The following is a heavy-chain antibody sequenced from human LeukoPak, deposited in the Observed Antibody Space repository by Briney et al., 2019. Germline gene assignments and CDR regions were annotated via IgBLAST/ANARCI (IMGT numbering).Heavy chain of an antibody. CDR2: ISSSSSYI. D-gene: IGHD3-3*01. CDR1: GFTFSSYS. Sequence: GGSLRLSCAASGFTFSSYSMNWVRQAPGKGLEWVSSISSSSSYIYYADSVKGRFTISRDNAKNSLYLQMNSLRAEDTAVYYCARVRRAEDYDFWSGFDPWGQGTLVTVSS. CDR3: ARVRRAEDYDFWSGFDP. J-gene: IGHJ5*02. V-gene: IGHV3-21*01.